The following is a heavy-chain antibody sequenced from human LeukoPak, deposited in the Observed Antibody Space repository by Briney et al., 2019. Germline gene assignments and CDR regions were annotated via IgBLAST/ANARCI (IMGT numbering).Heavy chain of an antibody. J-gene: IGHJ4*02. CDR3: ARESMGASPGFDY. D-gene: IGHD1-26*01. Sequence: GGSLRLSCAASGFTVSSNYMSWVRQAPGKGLEWVSVIYSGGSTYYADSVKGRFTISRDNSKNTLYLQMNSLRAEDTAVYYCARESMGASPGFDYWGQGTLVTVSS. CDR1: GFTVSSNY. V-gene: IGHV3-66*01. CDR2: IYSGGST.